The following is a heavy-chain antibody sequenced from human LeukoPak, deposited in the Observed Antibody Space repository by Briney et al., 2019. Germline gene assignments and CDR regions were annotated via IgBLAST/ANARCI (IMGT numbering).Heavy chain of an antibody. CDR1: GGSFSSYY. CDR2: IHDSGST. CDR3: VRGLLTVAFDY. D-gene: IGHD7-27*01. J-gene: IGHJ4*02. Sequence: SETLSLTCAVYGGSFSSYYWNWIRQPPGKGLEWIGYIHDSGSTKYNPSLKSRVTISVETSKNQFSLQLNSVTPEDTAVYYCVRGLLTVAFDYWGQGTLVSVSS. V-gene: IGHV4-59*12.